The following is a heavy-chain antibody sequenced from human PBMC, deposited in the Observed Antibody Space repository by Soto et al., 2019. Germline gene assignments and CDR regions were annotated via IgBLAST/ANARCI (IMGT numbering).Heavy chain of an antibody. V-gene: IGHV2-5*02. CDR1: GFSLTTRPVG. CDR2: IYWDDDK. CDR3: AHRQLYNGAWNEGTFDY. Sequence: SCPTLVNPTQTLTLTCTFSGFSLTTRPVGVGWIRQPPGQALEWVALIYWDDDKRYNPSLKTRVTITKDTSKNQVVLTMTNMDPVDTATYYCAHRQLYNGAWNEGTFDYWGQGALVTVSS. J-gene: IGHJ4*02. D-gene: IGHD1-1*01.